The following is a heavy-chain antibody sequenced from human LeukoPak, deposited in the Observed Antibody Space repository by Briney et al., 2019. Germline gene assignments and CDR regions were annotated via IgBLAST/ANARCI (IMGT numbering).Heavy chain of an antibody. D-gene: IGHD3-10*01. V-gene: IGHV4-30-4*08. CDR2: IYYSGST. CDR3: ARETPPYYYGSGSSSNFDY. J-gene: IGHJ4*02. CDR1: GGSISSGDYY. Sequence: SQTLSLTCTVSGGSISSGDYYWSWIRQPPGKGPEWIGYIYYSGSTYYNPSLKSRVTISVDTSKNQFSLKLSSVTAADTAVYYCARETPPYYYGSGSSSNFDYWGQGTLVTVSS.